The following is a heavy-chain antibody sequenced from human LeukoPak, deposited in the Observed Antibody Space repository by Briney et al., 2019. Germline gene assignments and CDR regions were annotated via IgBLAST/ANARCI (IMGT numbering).Heavy chain of an antibody. CDR1: GYTFTNYY. Sequence: GASVKVSCKASGYTFTNYYMHWVRQAPGQGLEWMGIINPGGGSTTYAQKFQGRVSMTRDTSTSTVYMELGSLRSEDTAVYYCARLNGRGVDAFDVWGQGTMVTVSS. V-gene: IGHV1-46*01. D-gene: IGHD2-8*01. CDR3: ARLNGRGVDAFDV. CDR2: INPGGGST. J-gene: IGHJ3*01.